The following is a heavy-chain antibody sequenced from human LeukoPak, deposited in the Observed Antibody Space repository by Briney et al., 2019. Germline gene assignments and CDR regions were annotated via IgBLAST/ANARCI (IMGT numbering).Heavy chain of an antibody. J-gene: IGHJ4*02. V-gene: IGHV3-21*01. CDR3: ARIRRNNNRSGYYYYYDY. CDR1: GYTFSSYS. D-gene: IGHD3-22*01. CDR2: VSVGSNYI. Sequence: PGGSLRLSCAASGYTFSSYSINWVRQAPGKGLEWVSSVSVGSNYIYYADSVRGRFSISRDHGRNSLYLQMDSLRGDDTAVYYCARIRRNNNRSGYYYYYDYWGQGTLVTVSS.